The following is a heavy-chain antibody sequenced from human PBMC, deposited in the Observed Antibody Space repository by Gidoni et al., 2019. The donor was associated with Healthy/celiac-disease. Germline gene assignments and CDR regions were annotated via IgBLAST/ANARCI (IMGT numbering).Heavy chain of an antibody. J-gene: IGHJ4*02. CDR1: GYTCTSYA. CDR2: INAGNGNT. CDR3: ARMTTRYCSSTGCYTTFAY. V-gene: IGHV1-3*01. D-gene: IGHD2-2*02. Sequence: QVQLVQSRAEVTKPGAAVKGSCKASGYTCTSYAMHWVRQAPGERIVWMGWINAGNGNTKYSQKFQGRVTITRDTSESTAYMELSSLRSEDTAVYYCARMTTRYCSSTGCYTTFAYWGQGTLVTVSS.